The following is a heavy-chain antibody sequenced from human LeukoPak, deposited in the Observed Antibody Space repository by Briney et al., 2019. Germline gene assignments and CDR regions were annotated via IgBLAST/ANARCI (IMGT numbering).Heavy chain of an antibody. CDR1: GFTFSNYW. CDR2: IKPDGSEK. V-gene: IGHV3-7*01. D-gene: IGHD3-22*01. CDR3: ARDRFGYSDY. Sequence: QTGGFLRLSCAASGFTFSNYWMSWVRQAPGKGLEWVANIKPDGSEKYYVDSVKGRLTISKDDAKNSLYLQIHSLRADDTAVYYCARDRFGYSDYWGQGTLVTVSS. J-gene: IGHJ4*02.